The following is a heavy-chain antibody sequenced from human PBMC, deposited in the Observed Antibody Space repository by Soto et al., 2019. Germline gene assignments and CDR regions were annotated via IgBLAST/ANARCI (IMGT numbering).Heavy chain of an antibody. V-gene: IGHV5-51*01. Sequence: RGESLKISCKGSGYSFTRYWIGWVRQMPGKXLEWMGIIYPGDSDTRYSPSFQGQVTISADKSISTAYLQWSSLKASDTAMYYCARQESDYVWGSYREYYFDYWGQGSLVTVFS. J-gene: IGHJ4*02. CDR1: GYSFTRYW. CDR2: IYPGDSDT. D-gene: IGHD3-16*02. CDR3: ARQESDYVWGSYREYYFDY.